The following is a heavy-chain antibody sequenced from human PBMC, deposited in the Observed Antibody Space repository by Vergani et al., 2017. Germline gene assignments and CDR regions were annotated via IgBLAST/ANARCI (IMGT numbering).Heavy chain of an antibody. J-gene: IGHJ5*02. CDR2: TWYDGNNK. Sequence: QVQLVESGGGVVQPGRSLRLSCAASGFTFNQYGMHWVRQAPGKGLEWVAVTWYDGNNKQYADSVKGRFTISRDNSKSTVYLQMNSLRDEDTGVYYCARGLRLLYGRFDPWGEGTLVTVSS. D-gene: IGHD2-21*01. CDR1: GFTFNQYG. V-gene: IGHV3-33*01. CDR3: ARGLRLLYGRFDP.